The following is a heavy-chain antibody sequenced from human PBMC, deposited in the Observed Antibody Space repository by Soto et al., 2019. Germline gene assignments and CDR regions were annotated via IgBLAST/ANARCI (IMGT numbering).Heavy chain of an antibody. CDR1: GDSISSGGYY. CDR3: ARDQPRGYTSSWGGMDV. V-gene: IGHV4-31*03. D-gene: IGHD6-13*01. J-gene: IGHJ6*02. CDR2: IYHSGST. Sequence: SETLSLTCTVSGDSISSGGYYWSWIRQPPGKGLEWIRYIYHSGSTYYDAPLKSRVIISIDTSKNQFSLKLNSVTAADTAVYYCARDQPRGYTSSWGGMDVWGQGTTVTVSS.